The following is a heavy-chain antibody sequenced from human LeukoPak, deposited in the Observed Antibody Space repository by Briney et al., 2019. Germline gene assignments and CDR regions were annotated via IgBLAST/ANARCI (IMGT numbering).Heavy chain of an antibody. CDR3: ARAPIVVVPAASYYYYGMDV. Sequence: SETLSLTCAVSGGSISSSNWWSWVRQPPGKGLEWIGEICHSGSTNYNPSLKSRVTISVDKSKNQFSLKLSSVTAADTAVYYCARAPIVVVPAASYYYYGMDVWGQGTTVTVSS. D-gene: IGHD2-2*01. CDR1: GGSISSSNW. J-gene: IGHJ6*02. CDR2: ICHSGST. V-gene: IGHV4-4*02.